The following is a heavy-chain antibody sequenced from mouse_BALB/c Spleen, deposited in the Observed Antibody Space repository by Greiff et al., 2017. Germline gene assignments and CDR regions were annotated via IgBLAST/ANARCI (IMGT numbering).Heavy chain of an antibody. J-gene: IGHJ2*01. Sequence: ESGPGLVKPSQSLSLTCSVTVYSITSGYYWNWIRQFPGNKLEWMGYISYDGSNNYNPSLKNRISITRDTSKNQFFLKLNSVTTEDTATYYCARLFFDTTVVAPFDYWGQGTTLTVSS. CDR3: ARLFFDTTVVAPFDY. CDR1: VYSITSGYY. CDR2: ISYDGSN. V-gene: IGHV3-6*02. D-gene: IGHD1-1*01.